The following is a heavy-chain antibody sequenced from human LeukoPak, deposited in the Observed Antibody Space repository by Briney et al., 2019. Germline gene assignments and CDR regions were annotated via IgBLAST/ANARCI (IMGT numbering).Heavy chain of an antibody. CDR1: GDIVSSNSAA. V-gene: IGHV6-1*01. CDR2: TYYRSKWYN. J-gene: IGHJ6*02. CDR3: ARDRRIAAAGYYYYYGMDV. D-gene: IGHD6-13*01. Sequence: SQTLSLTCAISGDIVSSNSAARNWIRQSPSRGLEWLGRTYYRSKWYNDYAVSVKSRITINPDTSKNQFSLQLNSVTPEDTAVYYCARDRRIAAAGYYYYYGMDVWGQGTTVTVSS.